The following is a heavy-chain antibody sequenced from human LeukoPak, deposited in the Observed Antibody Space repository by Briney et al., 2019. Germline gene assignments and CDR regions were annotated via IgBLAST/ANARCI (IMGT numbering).Heavy chain of an antibody. V-gene: IGHV4-34*01. CDR3: ARDSSSWENFDY. Sequence: PSETLSLTCAVYGGSFSGYYWSWIRQPPGKGLEWIGEINHSGSTNYNPSLKSRVTMSVDTSKNQFSLKLSSVTAADTAVYYCARDSSSWENFDYWGQGTLVTVSS. CDR1: GGSFSGYY. CDR2: INHSGST. J-gene: IGHJ4*02. D-gene: IGHD6-13*01.